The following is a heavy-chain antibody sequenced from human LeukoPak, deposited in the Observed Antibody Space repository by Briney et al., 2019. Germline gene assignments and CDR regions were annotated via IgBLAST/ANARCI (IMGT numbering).Heavy chain of an antibody. J-gene: IGHJ1*01. CDR1: GFTFSSYG. Sequence: PGGSLRLSCAASGFTFSSYGMSRVRQAPGKGLEWVSAISGSGGSTYYADSVKGRFTISRDNSKNTLYLQMNSLRAEDTAVCYCAKEYSSSLVEYFQHWGQGTLVTVSS. CDR3: AKEYSSSLVEYFQH. CDR2: ISGSGGST. D-gene: IGHD6-13*01. V-gene: IGHV3-23*01.